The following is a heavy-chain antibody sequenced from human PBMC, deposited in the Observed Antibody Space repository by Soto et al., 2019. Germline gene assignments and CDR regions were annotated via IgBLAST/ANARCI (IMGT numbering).Heavy chain of an antibody. Sequence: QVQLQESGPGLVKPSGTLSLTCAVSGASISSTNWWSWVRQAPGEGLEWIGEIFHSGTTTYNASLKSRVIISMDTSTNQLSLRLDSVTAADTAVYFCARHIAVPTTRGFDYWGQGTLVTVSS. CDR3: ARHIAVPTTRGFDY. D-gene: IGHD2-15*01. CDR1: GASISSTNW. J-gene: IGHJ4*02. CDR2: IFHSGTT. V-gene: IGHV4-4*02.